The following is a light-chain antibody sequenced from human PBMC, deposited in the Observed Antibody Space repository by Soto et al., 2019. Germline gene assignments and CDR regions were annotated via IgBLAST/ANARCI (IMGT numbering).Light chain of an antibody. J-gene: IGKJ5*01. CDR3: QQANSFPIT. Sequence: DIQMTQSPSSVSSSVGYRVTITCLASHAINNYLAWYQLKPGKAPKLLIYSASSLQTGVPSRFSGSESGTDFTLTISSLQPEDFATYFCQQANSFPITFGQGTRLEI. CDR1: HAINNY. CDR2: SAS. V-gene: IGKV1-12*01.